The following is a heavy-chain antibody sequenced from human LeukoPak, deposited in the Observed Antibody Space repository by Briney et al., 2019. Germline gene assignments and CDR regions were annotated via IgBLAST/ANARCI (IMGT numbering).Heavy chain of an antibody. J-gene: IGHJ4*02. V-gene: IGHV4-34*01. CDR2: INHSGST. CDR1: GGSFSGYY. Sequence: PSETLSLTCAVYGGSFSGYYWSWIRQPPGKGLEWIGEINHSGSTNYNPSLKSRVTISVDTSKNQFSLKLSSVTAADTAVYYCARVGWPKPFDYWGQGTLVTVSS. CDR3: ARVGWPKPFDY.